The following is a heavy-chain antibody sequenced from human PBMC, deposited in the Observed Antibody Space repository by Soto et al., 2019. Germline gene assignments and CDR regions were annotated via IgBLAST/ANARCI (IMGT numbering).Heavy chain of an antibody. V-gene: IGHV1-69*06. CDR2: IIPIFGTA. CDR3: ASMVDTAMVGYYGMDV. J-gene: IGHJ6*02. CDR1: GGTFSSYA. Sequence: QVQLVQSGAEVKTPGSSVNVSCKASGGTFSSYAISWVRQAPGQGLEWMGGIIPIFGTANYAQKFQGRVTITADKSTSTAYMELSSLRSEDTAVYYCASMVDTAMVGYYGMDVWGQGTTVTVSS. D-gene: IGHD5-18*01.